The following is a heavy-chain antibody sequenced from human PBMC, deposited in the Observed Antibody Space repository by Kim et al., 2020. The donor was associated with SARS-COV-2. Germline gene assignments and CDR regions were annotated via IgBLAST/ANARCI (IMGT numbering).Heavy chain of an antibody. CDR2: ISYDGSNK. J-gene: IGHJ6*01. V-gene: IGHV3-33*05. Sequence: GGSLRLSCAASGFTFSSYGMHWVRQAPGKGLEWVAVISYDGSNKYYADSVKGRFTISRDNSKNTLYLQMNSLRAEDTAVYYCARVRRTWIQLWLGDYYYG. CDR1: GFTFSSYG. CDR3: ARVRRTWIQLWLGDYYYG. D-gene: IGHD5-18*01.